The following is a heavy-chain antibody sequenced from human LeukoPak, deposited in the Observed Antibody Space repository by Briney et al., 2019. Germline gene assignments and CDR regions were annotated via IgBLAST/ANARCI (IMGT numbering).Heavy chain of an antibody. D-gene: IGHD3-3*01. CDR1: GYSISSGYY. V-gene: IGHV4-38-2*02. CDR2: IYHSGST. CDR3: ARVRFLEWFRFDY. Sequence: SETLSLTCTVSGYSISSGYYWGWIRQPPGQGLEWIGSIYHSGSTYYNPSLKSRVTISVDTSKNQFSLKLSSVTAADTAVYYCARVRFLEWFRFDYWGQGTLVTVSS. J-gene: IGHJ4*02.